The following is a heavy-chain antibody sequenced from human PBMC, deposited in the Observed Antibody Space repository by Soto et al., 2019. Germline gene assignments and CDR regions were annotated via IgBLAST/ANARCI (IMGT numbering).Heavy chain of an antibody. CDR2: ISYDGSNK. CDR1: GFTFSSYA. V-gene: IGHV3-30-3*01. D-gene: IGHD2-15*01. CDR3: ARPLALVEMASKPAGWFDP. Sequence: GGSLRLSCAASGFTFSSYAMHWVRQAPGKGLEWVAVISYDGSNKYYADSVKGRFTISRDNSKNTLYLQMNSLRAEDTAVYYCARPLALVEMASKPAGWFDPWGQGTLVTVSS. J-gene: IGHJ5*02.